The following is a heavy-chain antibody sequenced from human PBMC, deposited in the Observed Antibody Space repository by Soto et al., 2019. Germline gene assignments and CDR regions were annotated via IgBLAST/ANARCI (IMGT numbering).Heavy chain of an antibody. J-gene: IGHJ5*02. CDR1: GYTFTGYY. CDR3: ARGLLFWSGYYSYWSER. D-gene: IGHD3-3*01. Sequence: ASVKVSCKASGYTFTGYYMHWVRQAPGEGLEWMGWINPNSGGTNYAQKFQGSVTMTRDTSISTAYMELSRLRSDDTAVYYCARGLLFWSGYYSYWSERWGQRTLVIASS. V-gene: IGHV1-2*02. CDR2: INPNSGGT.